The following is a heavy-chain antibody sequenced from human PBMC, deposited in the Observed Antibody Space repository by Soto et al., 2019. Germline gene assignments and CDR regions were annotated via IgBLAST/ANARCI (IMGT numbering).Heavy chain of an antibody. D-gene: IGHD6-13*01. Sequence: QVQLVQSGAEVKKPGASVKLSCKASGYVFTSFHMHWVRQAPGQGLEWMGLINPSDGRTEYAQKFKGRVTMTSDTSTSTVYMVLNTLRSEDTAVYYCARAGINWLDPWGQGTLVTVSA. J-gene: IGHJ5*02. CDR1: GYVFTSFH. CDR3: ARAGINWLDP. CDR2: INPSDGRT. V-gene: IGHV1-46*01.